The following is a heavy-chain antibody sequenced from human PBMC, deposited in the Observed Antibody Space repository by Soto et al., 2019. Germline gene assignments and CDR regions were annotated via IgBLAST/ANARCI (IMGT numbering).Heavy chain of an antibody. D-gene: IGHD1-26*01. CDR1: GFTFSYYW. CDR2: IHSDGSST. CDR3: ARGDRGAFDI. Sequence: EVQLVESGGGLVQLGESLRLSCVASGFTFSYYWMHWVRQGPGKGLVWVSRIHSDGSSTTYADSVKGRFTISRDNAKNTLYLQMNSLRAEDTAVYYCARGDRGAFDIWGQGTVVTVSS. V-gene: IGHV3-74*01. J-gene: IGHJ3*02.